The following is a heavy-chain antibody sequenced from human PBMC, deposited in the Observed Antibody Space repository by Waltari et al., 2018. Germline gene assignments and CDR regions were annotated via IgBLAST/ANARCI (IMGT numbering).Heavy chain of an antibody. Sequence: VQPGRSLRLSCTPSGFTLGDYAVSWVRQAPGKGLEWVGFVRSRTYGGTTDYAASVKGRFSISRDDSKNIAYLQMNSLKTEDTAVYYCTRGESGYTGYDDFWGQGTLVIVSS. CDR1: GFTLGDYA. J-gene: IGHJ4*02. D-gene: IGHD5-12*01. CDR2: VRSRTYGGTT. V-gene: IGHV3-49*04. CDR3: TRGESGYTGYDDF.